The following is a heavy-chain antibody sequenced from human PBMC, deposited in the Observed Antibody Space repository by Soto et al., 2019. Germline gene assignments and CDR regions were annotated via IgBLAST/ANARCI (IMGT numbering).Heavy chain of an antibody. CDR3: ARANSITGTAFYP. D-gene: IGHD1-20*01. J-gene: IGHJ5*02. Sequence: PGGSLRLSCAASGFTCTSYSMNWVRQAPGKGLEWVSAISSSSSYLHYADSVKRRFTISRDNAKHSLYLQMNSLRAEDTAVYYCARANSITGTAFYPWGQGTLVTVSS. V-gene: IGHV3-21*01. CDR2: ISSSSSYL. CDR1: GFTCTSYS.